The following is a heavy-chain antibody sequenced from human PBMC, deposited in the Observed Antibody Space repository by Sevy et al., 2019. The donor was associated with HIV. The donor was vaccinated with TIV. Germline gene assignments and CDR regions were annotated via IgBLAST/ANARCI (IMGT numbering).Heavy chain of an antibody. Sequence: ASVKVSCKTSGHTFNAYYTHWVRQAPGQGLEWMAWINPNNGDTNYAQKFQGRVTITSDTSISTTYMELSRLTSDDTGIYYWATPGPPCRGGTWYDFEFWGQGTLVTVSS. CDR1: GHTFNAYY. J-gene: IGHJ4*02. D-gene: IGHD2-15*01. V-gene: IGHV1-2*02. CDR2: INPNNGDT. CDR3: ATPGPPCRGGTWYDFEF.